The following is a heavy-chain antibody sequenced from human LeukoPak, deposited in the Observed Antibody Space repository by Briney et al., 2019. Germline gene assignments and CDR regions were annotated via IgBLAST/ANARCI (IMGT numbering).Heavy chain of an antibody. D-gene: IGHD3-22*01. CDR3: ARSNYYDSSGYGLNAFDI. J-gene: IGHJ3*02. CDR1: GGTFSSYA. Sequence: SVKVSCKASGGTFSSYAISWVRQAPGQGLEWMGGIIPIFGTANYAQKFQGRVTITTDESTSTAYMELSSLRSDDTAVYYCARSNYYDSSGYGLNAFDIWGQGTMVTVSS. CDR2: IIPIFGTA. V-gene: IGHV1-69*05.